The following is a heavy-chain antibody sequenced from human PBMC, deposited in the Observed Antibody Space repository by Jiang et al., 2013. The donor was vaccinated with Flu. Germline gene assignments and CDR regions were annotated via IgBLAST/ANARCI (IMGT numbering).Heavy chain of an antibody. CDR3: SYYHYDPTGHHYLGH. CDR2: SVGGGGPT. J-gene: IGHJ1*01. Sequence: VQLVESGGGFVKPGESLRLSCEMSGTSFRDAWLSWVRQSPERGLEWVGRSVGGGGPTDYAAPVKDRFAISRDESKNTLFLQMNSLRIEDTAMYYCSYYHYDPTGHHYLGHWGQGTLVTVSS. V-gene: IGHV3-15*04. D-gene: IGHD3-22*01. CDR1: GTSFRDAW.